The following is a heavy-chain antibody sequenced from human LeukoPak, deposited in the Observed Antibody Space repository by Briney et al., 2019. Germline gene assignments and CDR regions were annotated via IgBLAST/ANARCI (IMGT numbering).Heavy chain of an antibody. CDR2: IHYSGST. V-gene: IGHV4-59*08. D-gene: IGHD5-24*01. Sequence: KPSETLSLTCTVSGGSISSYYWNWIRQPPGKGLEWIGYIHYSGSTNYNPSLKSRVTISVDASKNQFSLKLSSVTAADKAVYYCARRNGYSLDAFDIWGQGTMVTVSS. CDR3: ARRNGYSLDAFDI. J-gene: IGHJ3*02. CDR1: GGSISSYY.